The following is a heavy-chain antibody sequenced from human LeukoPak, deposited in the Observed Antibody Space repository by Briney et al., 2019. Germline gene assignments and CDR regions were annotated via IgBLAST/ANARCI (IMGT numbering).Heavy chain of an antibody. V-gene: IGHV3-7*01. Sequence: PGGSLRLSCEASGFPFSSNWLSWVRQAPGKGLEWVATMNHDGSEAYYVDSMKGRFTISRDNAKKSLYLQMNSLRAEDTAVYYCASSDVTWGQGTMVTVSP. CDR1: GFPFSSNW. CDR2: MNHDGSEA. J-gene: IGHJ3*01. CDR3: ASSDVT. D-gene: IGHD2/OR15-2a*01.